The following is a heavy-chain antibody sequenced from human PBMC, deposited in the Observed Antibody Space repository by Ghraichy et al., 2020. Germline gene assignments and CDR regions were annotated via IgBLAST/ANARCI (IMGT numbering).Heavy chain of an antibody. D-gene: IGHD4-23*01. J-gene: IGHJ6*02. CDR2: ITSSSRTI. V-gene: IGHV3-48*02. CDR3: ARASSVVRFYYYDGMDV. CDR1: GFTFSGYN. Sequence: ETLSLTCVGSGFTFSGYNMNWVRQSPGKGLEWVSYITSSSRTIFYADSVKGRFTISRDNAQNSLYLQMNSLRDEDTAIYYCARASSVVRFYYYDGMDVWGQGTTVTVSS.